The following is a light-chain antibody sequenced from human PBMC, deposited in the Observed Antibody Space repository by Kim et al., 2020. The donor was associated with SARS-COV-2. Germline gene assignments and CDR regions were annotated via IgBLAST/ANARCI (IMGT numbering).Light chain of an antibody. V-gene: IGLV1-40*01. CDR1: SSNIGAGYD. J-gene: IGLJ2*01. CDR3: QSYDSSLSGSVV. Sequence: QSVLTQPPSVSGAPGQRVTISCTGSSSNIGAGYDVHWYQQLPGTAPKLLIYANSNRPSGVPDRFSGSKSGTSASLAITGLQAEDEADYYCQSYDSSLSGSVVFGGGTQLTAL. CDR2: ANS.